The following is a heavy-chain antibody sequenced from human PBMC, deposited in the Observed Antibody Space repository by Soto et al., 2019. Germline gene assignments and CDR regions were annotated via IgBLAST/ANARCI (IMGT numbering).Heavy chain of an antibody. Sequence: SVKVSCRASGCTFTCYYLHWVRQAPGQGPEWVGKIDPDSGDTDQSQKFQGRVTLTRDTAIDTAYMELTRLTLDDTAIYYCARGPLEWGQGTLVTVSS. V-gene: IGHV1-2*02. J-gene: IGHJ4*02. CDR2: IDPDSGDT. CDR3: ARGPLE. CDR1: GCTFTCYY.